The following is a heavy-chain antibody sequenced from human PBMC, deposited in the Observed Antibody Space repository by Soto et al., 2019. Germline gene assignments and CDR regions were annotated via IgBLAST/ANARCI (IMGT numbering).Heavy chain of an antibody. V-gene: IGHV1-69*01. D-gene: IGHD5-12*01. J-gene: IGHJ6*02. CDR1: GDTFIGYS. CDR2: VLPTQRTT. Sequence: QVQLVQSGAEVKKPGSSVRVSCKASGDTFIGYSISWVRQAPGQGLELMGWVLPTQRTTKYAQNFQGRVTMTVDQSASTTYMELSSLRPEDTALYYCVIDRLIVAVSVGRMDVWGQGTTVTVSS. CDR3: VIDRLIVAVSVGRMDV.